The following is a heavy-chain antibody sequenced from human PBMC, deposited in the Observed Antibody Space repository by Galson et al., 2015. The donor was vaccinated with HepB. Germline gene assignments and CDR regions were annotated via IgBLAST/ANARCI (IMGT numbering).Heavy chain of an antibody. D-gene: IGHD3-10*01. J-gene: IGHJ6*02. V-gene: IGHV1-69*13. CDR2: IIPIFGIA. CDR1: GGTFSSYA. Sequence: SVKVSCKASGGTFSSYAISWVRQAPGQGLEWMGGIIPIFGIANYAQKFQGRVTITADESTSTAYMELSSLRSEDTAVYYCAREGPPNITNTITMVRGVIAGAHYYYGMDVWGQGTTVTVSS. CDR3: AREGPPNITNTITMVRGVIAGAHYYYGMDV.